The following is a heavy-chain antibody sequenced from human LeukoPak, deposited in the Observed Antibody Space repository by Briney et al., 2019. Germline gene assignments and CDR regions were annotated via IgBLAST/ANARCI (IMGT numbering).Heavy chain of an antibody. CDR2: IYTSGST. J-gene: IGHJ6*03. CDR1: GGSISSYY. V-gene: IGHV4-4*07. Sequence: PSETLSLTCTVSGGSISSYYWSWIRQPAGKGLEWIGRIYTSGSTNYNPSLKSRVTMSVDTSKNQFSLKLSSVTAADTAVYYCARVHYYDSSGYYLWGAYYYYYYMDVWGKGTTVTVSS. D-gene: IGHD3-22*01. CDR3: ARVHYYDSSGYYLWGAYYYYYYMDV.